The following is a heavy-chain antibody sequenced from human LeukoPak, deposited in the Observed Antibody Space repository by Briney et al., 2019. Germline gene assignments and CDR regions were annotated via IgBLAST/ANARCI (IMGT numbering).Heavy chain of an antibody. Sequence: GGSLRLSCAASGFTFSGYAMHWVRQAPGKGLEWVAVISYDGSNRYYADSVKGRFTISRDNSKNTLYLQMNSLRAEDTAVYYCARVPVVSGAFDIWGQGTMVTVSS. CDR3: ARVPVVSGAFDI. V-gene: IGHV3-30-3*01. CDR2: ISYDGSNR. J-gene: IGHJ3*02. CDR1: GFTFSGYA. D-gene: IGHD3-22*01.